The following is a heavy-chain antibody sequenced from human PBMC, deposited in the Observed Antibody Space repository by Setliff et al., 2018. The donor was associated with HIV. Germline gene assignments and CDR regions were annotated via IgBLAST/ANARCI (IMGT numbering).Heavy chain of an antibody. CDR3: ARSSAERSAVRGLAIAFDI. J-gene: IGHJ3*02. CDR2: IYHSGST. D-gene: IGHD3-10*01. Sequence: SETLSLTCAVSHYAVNSAYYWAWIRQPPGKGLEIPGRDLEWIGHIYHSGSTYYNPSLRSRVTMSIDTSKNQFSLKLNSVTAADTAVYYCARSSAERSAVRGLAIAFDIWGPGTKVTVSS. V-gene: IGHV4-38-2*01. CDR1: HYAVNSAYY.